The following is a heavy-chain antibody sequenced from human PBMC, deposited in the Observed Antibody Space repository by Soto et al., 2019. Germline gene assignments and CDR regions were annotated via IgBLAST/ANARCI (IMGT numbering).Heavy chain of an antibody. D-gene: IGHD1-1*01. Sequence: QVQLVQSGAEVKKPGASVKVSCKASGYTFTSYGISWVRQAPGQGLEWMGWISAYNGNTNYAQKLQGRVTMTTDTSTSPAYKELRSLRAYETDVYYCARGQQLDRRCAFDYWGQGPLVTVSS. V-gene: IGHV1-18*04. J-gene: IGHJ4*02. CDR2: ISAYNGNT. CDR3: ARGQQLDRRCAFDY. CDR1: GYTFTSYG.